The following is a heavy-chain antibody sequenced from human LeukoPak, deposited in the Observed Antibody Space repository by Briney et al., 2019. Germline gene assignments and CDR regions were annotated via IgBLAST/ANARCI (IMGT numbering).Heavy chain of an antibody. CDR1: GGTFSSYA. D-gene: IGHD6-19*01. V-gene: IGHV1-69*04. J-gene: IGHJ4*02. CDR3: ARVFPLKVAGFDY. CDR2: IIPILGIA. Sequence: SVKVSCKASGGTFSSYAISWVRQAPGQGLEWMGRIIPILGIANYAQKFQGRVTITADKSTSTAYMELRSLRSGDTAVYYCARVFPLKVAGFDYWGQGTLVTVSS.